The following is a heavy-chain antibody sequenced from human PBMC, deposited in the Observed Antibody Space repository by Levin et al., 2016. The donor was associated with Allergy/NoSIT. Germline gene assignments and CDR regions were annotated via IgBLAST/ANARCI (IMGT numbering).Heavy chain of an antibody. CDR2: INHSGST. V-gene: IGHV4-34*01. D-gene: IGHD6-13*01. CDR1: GGSFSGYY. J-gene: IGHJ6*02. CDR3: ARGRIAAARYGMDV. Sequence: SETLSLTCAVYGGSFSGYYWSWIRQPPGKGLEWIGEINHSGSTNYNPSLKSRVTISVDTSKNQFSLKLSSVTAADTAVYYCARGRIAAARYGMDVWGQGTTVTVSS.